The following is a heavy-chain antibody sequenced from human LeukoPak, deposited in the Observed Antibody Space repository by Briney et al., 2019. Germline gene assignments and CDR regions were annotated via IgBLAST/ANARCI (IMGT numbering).Heavy chain of an antibody. V-gene: IGHV4-61*08. CDR1: GASVSSGGYY. J-gene: IGHJ4*02. Sequence: SSETLSLTCTVSGASVSSGGYYWSWIRQPPGKGLEWIGYIYYSGSTNYNPSLKSRVTISVDTSKNQFSLKLSSVTAADTAVYYCARGCPKQWLRYPSQSYYFDYWGQGTLVTVSS. CDR3: ARGCPKQWLRYPSQSYYFDY. D-gene: IGHD5-12*01. CDR2: IYYSGST.